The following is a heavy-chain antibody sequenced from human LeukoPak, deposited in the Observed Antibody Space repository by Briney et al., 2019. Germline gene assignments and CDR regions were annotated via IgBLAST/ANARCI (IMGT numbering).Heavy chain of an antibody. V-gene: IGHV3-13*01. Sequence: GGSLRLSCAASGFTFSNYDMHWVRQATGKGLEWVSGIDTAGDTYYPGSVKGRFTISRENAKNSLYLQMNSLRAGDTAVFYCARGPRAYKYSSSWYFDDWGQGALVTVSS. CDR1: GFTFSNYD. CDR2: IDTAGDT. CDR3: ARGPRAYKYSSSWYFDD. D-gene: IGHD6-13*01. J-gene: IGHJ4*02.